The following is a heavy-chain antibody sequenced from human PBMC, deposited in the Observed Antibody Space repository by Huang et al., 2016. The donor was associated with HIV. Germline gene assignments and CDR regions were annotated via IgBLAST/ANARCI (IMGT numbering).Heavy chain of an antibody. CDR3: ARASWYEPRSWYFGL. CDR1: GGSVSGHY. J-gene: IGHJ2*01. V-gene: IGHV4-34*01. CDR2: INDTGYT. D-gene: IGHD6-13*01. Sequence: QVQLQQWGAGLLKPSETMSLTCAVYGGSVSGHYWSWIRQPPGKGREWIAEINDTGYTHSNPSLKSRVTISVHTSRNQFSLKLNSVTAADAAVYYCARASWYEPRSWYFGLWGRGTLVTVSS.